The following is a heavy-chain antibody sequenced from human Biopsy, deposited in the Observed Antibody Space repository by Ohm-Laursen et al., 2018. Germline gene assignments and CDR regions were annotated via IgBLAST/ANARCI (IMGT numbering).Heavy chain of an antibody. J-gene: IGHJ4*02. CDR2: FYGSGNT. V-gene: IGHV4-59*11. CDR1: GASLSSHY. Sequence: SETLSLTCTVSGASLSSHYWSWIRQPPGKGLEWLGYFYGSGNTYYNPSLKSRVTISVDPSKNQFSLKLNAVTAADTAVYYCAKGITVYGVVLPYYFDDWGQGTLVTASS. D-gene: IGHD3-3*01. CDR3: AKGITVYGVVLPYYFDD.